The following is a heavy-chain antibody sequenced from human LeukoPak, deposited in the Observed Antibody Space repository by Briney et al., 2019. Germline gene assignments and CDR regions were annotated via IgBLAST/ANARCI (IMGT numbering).Heavy chain of an antibody. CDR1: GFTFSTYW. J-gene: IGHJ4*02. D-gene: IGHD6-13*01. CDR2: IKQDGSEK. V-gene: IGHV3-7*03. CDR3: AATSIAAAGTFGY. Sequence: AGGSLRLSCAASGFTFSTYWMSWVRQAPGKGLEWVANIKQDGSEKYYVDSVKGRFTISRDNAKNSLYLQMNSLRAEDTAVYYCAATSIAAAGTFGYWGQGTLVTVSS.